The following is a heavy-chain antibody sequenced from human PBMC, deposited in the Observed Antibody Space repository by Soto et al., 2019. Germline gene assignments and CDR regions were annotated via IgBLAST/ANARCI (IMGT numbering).Heavy chain of an antibody. CDR1: GFIFSSYA. D-gene: IGHD3-3*01. CDR2: ISGSGGGT. Sequence: EVQVLESGGVFIQPGGSLRIYCAASGFIFSSYAMSWVRQAPEKGLEWVSSISGSGGGTYYADSVKGRFTISRDNSKNPLYLQMNSLRAEDTAVYYCVKGLVRVLEWPPDAFDIWGQVTRFTVSS. CDR3: VKGLVRVLEWPPDAFDI. J-gene: IGHJ3*02. V-gene: IGHV3-23*01.